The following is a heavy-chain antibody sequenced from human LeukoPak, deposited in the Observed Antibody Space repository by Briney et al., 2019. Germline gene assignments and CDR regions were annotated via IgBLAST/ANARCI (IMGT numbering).Heavy chain of an antibody. D-gene: IGHD5-18*01. CDR3: ARVPNPRNTYGYNDK. V-gene: IGHV1-2*02. J-gene: IGHJ4*02. CDR2: INPNSGGT. Sequence: ASVKVSCKASGYTFTGYYMHWVRQAPGQGLEWMGWINPNSGGTNYAQKFQGRVTMTRDTSISTAYMELSRLRSDDTAVYYCARVPNPRNTYGYNDKWGQGTLVTVSS. CDR1: GYTFTGYY.